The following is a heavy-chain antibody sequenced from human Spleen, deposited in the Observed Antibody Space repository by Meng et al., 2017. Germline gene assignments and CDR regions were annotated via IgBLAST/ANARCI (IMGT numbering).Heavy chain of an antibody. D-gene: IGHD3-9*01. V-gene: IGHV3-7*01. Sequence: GESLKISCAGSGFTFSSYWMSWVRQAPGEGLEWVANIKQDGSEKYCVDSVKGRFTISRDNAKNSLYLQMNSLRAEDTAVYYCFRGQHLTGYYFYGMDVWGQGNMVTVSS. CDR2: IKQDGSEK. CDR3: FRGQHLTGYYFYGMDV. J-gene: IGHJ6*02. CDR1: GFTFSSYW.